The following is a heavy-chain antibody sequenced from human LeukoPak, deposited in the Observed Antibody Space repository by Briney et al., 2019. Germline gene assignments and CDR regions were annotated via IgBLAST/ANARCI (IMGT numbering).Heavy chain of an antibody. CDR3: AKHYEGTTLAV. J-gene: IGHJ3*01. V-gene: IGHV3-30*18. D-gene: IGHD1-7*01. CDR2: ISYDGSTK. Sequence: PGGSLRLSCADSGFSFSSYGMHCVRQAPGKGLEWVAVISYDGSTKYYADSAKGRFTISRDNFKNTLYLQMSRLIAEDTAGYYWAKHYEGTTLAVWGQGTTLTVSS. CDR1: GFSFSSYG.